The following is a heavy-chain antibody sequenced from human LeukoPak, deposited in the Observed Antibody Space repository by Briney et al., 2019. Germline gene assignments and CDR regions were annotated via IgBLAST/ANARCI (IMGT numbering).Heavy chain of an antibody. J-gene: IGHJ4*02. CDR3: AKVRLAYCGGDCYSFDY. D-gene: IGHD2-21*02. V-gene: IGHV3-23*01. CDR2: ISGSGGST. CDR1: GYTFTSYG. Sequence: ASVKVSCKASGYTFTSYGISWVRQAPGKGLEWVSAISGSGGSTYYADSVKGRFTISRDNSKNTLYLQMNSLRAEDTAVYYCAKVRLAYCGGDCYSFDYWGQGTLVTVSS.